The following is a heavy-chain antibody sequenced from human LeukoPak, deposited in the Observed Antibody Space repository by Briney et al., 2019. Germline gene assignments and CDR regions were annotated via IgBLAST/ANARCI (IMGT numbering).Heavy chain of an antibody. CDR2: ISNSGRPT. CDR3: ARDRYYYRY. CDR1: GFTFSELS. D-gene: IGHD3-10*01. V-gene: IGHV3-11*01. Sequence: PGRSLTPSCIVSGFTFSELSTSCIRPAPGTRMAWISSISNSGRPTYDADSVKGRFTISRDNAKNSLYLQMNSLRDEDTAVYYCARDRYYYRYWGQGTLVTVSS. J-gene: IGHJ4*02.